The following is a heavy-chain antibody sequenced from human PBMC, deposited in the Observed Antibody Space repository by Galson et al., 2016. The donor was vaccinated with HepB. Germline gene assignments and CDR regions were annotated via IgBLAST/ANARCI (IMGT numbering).Heavy chain of an antibody. J-gene: IGHJ4*02. CDR1: GYIFTDYF. CDR3: ARGPNTGAFDY. Sequence: SVKVSCKASGYIFTDYFLHWMRQAPGQGLEWMGWINPKTGDTKSAQTPQGRVAMTRDTSINTVYMEVSSLTSDDTAMYYCARGPNTGAFDYWGQGTLVTVSS. CDR2: INPKTGDT. V-gene: IGHV1-2*02. D-gene: IGHD2-8*02.